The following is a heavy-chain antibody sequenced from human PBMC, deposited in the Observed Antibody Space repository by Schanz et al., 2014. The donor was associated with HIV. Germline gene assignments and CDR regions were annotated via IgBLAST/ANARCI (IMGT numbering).Heavy chain of an antibody. J-gene: IGHJ4*02. CDR1: GFSLSGYG. D-gene: IGHD2-21*01. Sequence: EVQLVESGGGLVKPGGSLRLSCAASGFSLSGYGMNWVRQAPGKGLEWVSSISSSDTLLYYADSVKGRFTISRDNANNSLSLQMKSLRDEDTAMYYCAAGLIRYFFDYWGQGTLVTVSS. CDR3: AAGLIRYFFDY. CDR2: ISSSDTLL. V-gene: IGHV3-21*02.